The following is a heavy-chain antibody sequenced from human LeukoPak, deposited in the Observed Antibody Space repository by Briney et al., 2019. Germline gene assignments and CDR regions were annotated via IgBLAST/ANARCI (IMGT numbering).Heavy chain of an antibody. Sequence: GGSLRLSCAASRFTFSSYAMSWVRQAPGEGLEWVSAISGSGGGTFYADLLKGRFTISRDNSKHTLYLQMNSLRAEDTAVYYCAKDRGYDFSYGMDVWGQGTTVTVSS. V-gene: IGHV3-23*01. CDR3: AKDRGYDFSYGMDV. CDR2: ISGSGGGT. CDR1: RFTFSSYA. J-gene: IGHJ6*02. D-gene: IGHD5-12*01.